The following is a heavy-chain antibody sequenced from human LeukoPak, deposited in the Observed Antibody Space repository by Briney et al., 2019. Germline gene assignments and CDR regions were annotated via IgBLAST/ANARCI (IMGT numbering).Heavy chain of an antibody. CDR2: ISAYNGNT. V-gene: IGHV1-18*04. CDR1: GYTFTSYG. Sequence: PSVKVSCKASGYTFTSYGISWVRQAPGQGLEWMGWISAYNGNTNYAQKLQGRVTVTTDTSTSTAYMELRSLRSDDTAVYYCARDEQWLVHFDYWGQGALGTVS. D-gene: IGHD6-19*01. CDR3: ARDEQWLVHFDY. J-gene: IGHJ4*02.